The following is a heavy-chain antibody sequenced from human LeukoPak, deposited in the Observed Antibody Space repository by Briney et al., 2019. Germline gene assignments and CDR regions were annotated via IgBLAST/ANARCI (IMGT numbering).Heavy chain of an antibody. D-gene: IGHD1-26*01. V-gene: IGHV4-39*01. CDR1: GGSISSSSYY. Sequence: SETLSLTCTVSGGSISSSSYYWGWIRQPPGKGLEWIGSIYYSGSTYYNPSLKSRVTISVDTSKNQFSLKLSSVTAADTAVYYCARAEWELLSRAAVWGHWGQGTLVTVSS. CDR3: ARAEWELLSRAAVWGH. J-gene: IGHJ4*02. CDR2: IYYSGST.